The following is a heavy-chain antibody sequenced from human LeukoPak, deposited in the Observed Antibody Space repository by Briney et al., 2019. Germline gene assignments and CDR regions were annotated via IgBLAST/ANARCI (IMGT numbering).Heavy chain of an antibody. CDR3: ARDPDSSGYYYSFGY. D-gene: IGHD3-22*01. Sequence: GASVKVSCKASGYTFTGYYMHWVRQAPGQGLEWMGWINPNSGGTNYAQKFQGRVTMTRDTSISTAYMELSRLRSDDTAVYYCARDPDSSGYYYSFGYWGQGTLVTVSS. CDR1: GYTFTGYY. V-gene: IGHV1-2*02. J-gene: IGHJ4*02. CDR2: INPNSGGT.